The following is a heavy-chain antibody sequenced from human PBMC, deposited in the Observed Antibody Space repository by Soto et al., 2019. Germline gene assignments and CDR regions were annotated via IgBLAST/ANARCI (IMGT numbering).Heavy chain of an antibody. CDR2: ISGNGKTT. J-gene: IGHJ3*02. CDR1: GFTFRDYA. CDR3: AIIRLYDSRHYHRDGLDI. D-gene: IGHD3-22*01. V-gene: IGHV3-23*01. Sequence: EVQLLESGGGLVRPGGSLRLSCAASGFTFRDYALTWVRQAPGKGLEWVSGISGNGKTTYYADSVKGRFTISRDNYNNTGYLQMHSLRAEDTAVYYCAIIRLYDSRHYHRDGLDICGHGTSVTVSS.